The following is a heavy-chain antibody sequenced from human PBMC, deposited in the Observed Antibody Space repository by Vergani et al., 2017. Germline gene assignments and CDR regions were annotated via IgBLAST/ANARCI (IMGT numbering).Heavy chain of an antibody. CDR2: IYYSGST. D-gene: IGHD2-15*01. V-gene: IGHV4-39*01. Sequence: QLQLQESGPGLVKPSETLSLTCTVSGGSISSSSYYWGWIRQPPGKGLEWIGSIYYSGSTYYNPSLKSRVTISVDTSKNQFSLKLSSVTAADTAVYYCARQVVPATGVNTYYYYMDFWGKGTTVTVSS. CDR3: ARQVVPATGVNTYYYYMDF. CDR1: GGSISSSSYY. J-gene: IGHJ6*03.